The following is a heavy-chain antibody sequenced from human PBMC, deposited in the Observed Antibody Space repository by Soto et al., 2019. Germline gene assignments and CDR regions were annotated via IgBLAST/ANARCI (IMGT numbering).Heavy chain of an antibody. V-gene: IGHV4-61*01. D-gene: IGHD2-15*01. CDR1: GGSVSSGSYY. CDR2: IYYSGST. J-gene: IGHJ4*02. CDR3: ARYNHGSGYYDY. Sequence: PSDTLSLTCTVSGGSVSSGSYYWSWIRQPPGKGLEWIGYIYYSGSTNYNPSLKSRVTISVDTSKNQFSLKLSSVTAADTAVYYCARYNHGSGYYDYWGQGTLVTVSS.